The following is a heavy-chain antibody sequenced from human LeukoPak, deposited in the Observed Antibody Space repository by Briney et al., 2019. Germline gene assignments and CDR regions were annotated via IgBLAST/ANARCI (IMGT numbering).Heavy chain of an antibody. V-gene: IGHV1-2*06. CDR3: ARVSYGNNATPFDF. Sequence: GASVKVSCKASGYIFTDYYIHWVQQAPGQGPEWMGRINPNTGGTDYVQKFQGRVTMTRDTSLSTAFMELSSLKSDDTAVYYCARVSYGNNATPFDFWGQGTLVTVSS. CDR2: INPNTGGT. D-gene: IGHD2-8*01. J-gene: IGHJ4*02. CDR1: GYIFTDYY.